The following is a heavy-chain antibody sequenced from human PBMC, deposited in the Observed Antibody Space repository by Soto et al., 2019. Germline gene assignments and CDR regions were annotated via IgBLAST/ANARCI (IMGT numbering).Heavy chain of an antibody. D-gene: IGHD2-2*03. CDR3: AREFGYCSSTSCGGMDV. V-gene: IGHV3-48*02. CDR1: GFTFSSYS. J-gene: IGHJ6*02. CDR2: ISSSSSTI. Sequence: EVQLVESGGGLVQPGGSLRLSCAASGFTFSSYSMNWVRQAPGKGLEWVSYISSSSSTIYYADSVKGRFTISRDNAKNSLYLQMNSLRDEDTAVYYCAREFGYCSSTSCGGMDVWGQGTTVTVSS.